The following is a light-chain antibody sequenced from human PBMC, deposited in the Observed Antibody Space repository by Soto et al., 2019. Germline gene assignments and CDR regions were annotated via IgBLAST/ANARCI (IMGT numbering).Light chain of an antibody. V-gene: IGKV1-39*01. CDR1: QSIGKY. CDR3: QQSYSTPYT. J-gene: IGKJ2*01. Sequence: DIQMTQSPSSLPASVGDRLTITCRASQSIGKYLNWYQQKPRKAPKLLIHAASSLQSGVPSRFSGSGSGTDFTLTISSLQPEDFATYYCQQSYSTPYTFGQGTKVDIK. CDR2: AAS.